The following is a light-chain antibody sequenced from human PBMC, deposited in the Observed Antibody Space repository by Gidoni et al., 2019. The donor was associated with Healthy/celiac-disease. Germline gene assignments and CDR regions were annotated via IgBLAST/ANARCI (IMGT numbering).Light chain of an antibody. CDR3: NSRDSSGNHLEV. J-gene: IGLJ1*01. CDR1: SLRSYY. Sequence: SSELTQDPAVYVALGQTVRITCQGDSLRSYYASWYQQKPGQAPVLVIYGKNNRPSGIPDRFSGSSSGNTASLTITGAQAEDEADYYCNSRDSSGNHLEVFGTGTKVTVL. V-gene: IGLV3-19*01. CDR2: GKN.